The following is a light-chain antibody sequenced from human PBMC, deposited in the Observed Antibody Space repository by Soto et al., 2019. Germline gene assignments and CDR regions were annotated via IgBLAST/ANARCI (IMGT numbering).Light chain of an antibody. CDR3: SSYAGSNSGNV. CDR1: SSDVGGYNY. CDR2: EVS. J-gene: IGLJ1*01. V-gene: IGLV2-8*01. Sequence: QSALTQPPSASGSPGQSVTISCTGTSSDVGGYNYVSWYQQHPGKAPKLMIYEVSKRPSGVPDRFSGSKSGNTASLTVSGLQAEDEADYYCSSYAGSNSGNVFGTGTQLTVL.